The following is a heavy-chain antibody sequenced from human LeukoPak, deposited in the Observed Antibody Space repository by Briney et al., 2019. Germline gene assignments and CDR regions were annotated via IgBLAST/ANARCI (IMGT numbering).Heavy chain of an antibody. CDR1: GFTFTDYY. Sequence: GRSLRLSCAASGFTFTDYYIHWVRQAPGQELEWMGWINPKSGGTNYAQKFQGRVTMTRDTSISTAYMELSRPRSDDTAVYYCASIAVIVLGDYWGQGTLVTVSS. V-gene: IGHV1-2*02. J-gene: IGHJ4*02. CDR3: ASIAVIVLGDY. CDR2: INPKSGGT. D-gene: IGHD6-19*01.